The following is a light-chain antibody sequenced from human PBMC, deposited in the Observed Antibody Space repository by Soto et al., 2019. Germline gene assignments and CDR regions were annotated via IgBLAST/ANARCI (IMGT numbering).Light chain of an antibody. Sequence: EIVLTQSPVTLSLSPGERATLSCRASRSFASSYLGWYQQKPGQAPRLLIYAASTRATGIPDRFSGSGSATAFTPTISRLEPEDSAVYYCQHYDSSPPYTLGQGTKLEIK. J-gene: IGKJ2*01. V-gene: IGKV3-20*01. CDR1: RSFASSY. CDR2: AAS. CDR3: QHYDSSPPYT.